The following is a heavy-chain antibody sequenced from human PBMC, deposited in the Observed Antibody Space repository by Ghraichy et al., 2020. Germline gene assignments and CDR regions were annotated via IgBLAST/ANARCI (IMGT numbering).Heavy chain of an antibody. D-gene: IGHD4/OR15-4a*01. J-gene: IGHJ4*02. CDR3: ARLTSKGASGSLTFDY. V-gene: IGHV5-51*01. Sequence: GESLNISCKGSGYTFGSYWIVWVRQTPGKGLEWMAIIYPGDSDTRYRPSFQGQVTISADKSINTAYLQWSSLQASDSAMYYCARLTSKGASGSLTFDYWGQGTLVTVSS. CDR1: GYTFGSYW. CDR2: IYPGDSDT.